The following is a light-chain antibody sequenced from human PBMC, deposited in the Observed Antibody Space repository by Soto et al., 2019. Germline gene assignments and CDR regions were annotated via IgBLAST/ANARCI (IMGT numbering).Light chain of an antibody. CDR2: EVS. Sequence: QSALTQPASVSGSPGQSITISCTGTSSDVGGYKFVSWYQQHPGKAPKLMIFEVSRRPSGVSNRFSGSKSGNTASLTISGLQAEDEADYYCCSYAGSTTWVFGGGTQLTVL. CDR3: CSYAGSTTWV. V-gene: IGLV2-23*02. J-gene: IGLJ3*02. CDR1: SSDVGGYKF.